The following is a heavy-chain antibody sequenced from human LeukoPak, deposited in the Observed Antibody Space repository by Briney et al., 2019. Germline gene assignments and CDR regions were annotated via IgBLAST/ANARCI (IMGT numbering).Heavy chain of an antibody. CDR2: IHETSSPI. V-gene: IGHV3-48*01. CDR3: GRGGSTGSWFNY. D-gene: IGHD6-13*01. CDR1: GFTFSSFS. J-gene: IGHJ4*02. Sequence: PGGSLRLSCAAPGFTFSSFSMTWVRQAPGKGLEWISYIHETSSPIYHADSVKGRFTVSRDNAKNSLYLQMNSLRAEDTAVYYCGRGGSTGSWFNYWGQGTLVTVSS.